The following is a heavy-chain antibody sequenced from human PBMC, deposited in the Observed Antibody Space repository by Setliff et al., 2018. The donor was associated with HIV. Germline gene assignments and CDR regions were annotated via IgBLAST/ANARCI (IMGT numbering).Heavy chain of an antibody. D-gene: IGHD3-16*01. CDR2: ISYDGSNK. CDR3: AKVANLWDTWGYFDY. CDR1: GFTFSYYA. V-gene: IGHV3-30*18. J-gene: IGHJ4*02. Sequence: GGSLRLSCAASGFTFSYYAMHWVRQAPGKGLEWVAVISYDGSNKYYAESVKGRFTSSRDNSKNTLHLQMNSLRAEDTAVYYCAKVANLWDTWGYFDYWGRGTLVTVSS.